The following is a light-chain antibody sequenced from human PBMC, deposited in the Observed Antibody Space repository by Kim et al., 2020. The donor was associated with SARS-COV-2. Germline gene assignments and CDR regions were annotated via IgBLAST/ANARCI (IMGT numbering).Light chain of an antibody. J-gene: IGLJ1*01. CDR1: SSDVGGYDY. Sequence: QSALTQPASVSGSPGQSITISCTGNSSDVGGYDYVSWYQQHPGKAPKLIIYDVTKWPSGVSNRFSGSKSGNTASLTISGLQAEDEADYYCSSYRSGDTDAFGTGTKVTVL. V-gene: IGLV2-14*01. CDR3: SSYRSGDTDA. CDR2: DVT.